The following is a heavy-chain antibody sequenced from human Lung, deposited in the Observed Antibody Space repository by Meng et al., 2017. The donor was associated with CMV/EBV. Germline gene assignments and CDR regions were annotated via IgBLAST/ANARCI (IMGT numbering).Heavy chain of an antibody. Sequence: GGSLRLSCTASGFTVSSKYMNWVRQAPGKGLEWVSVFYRSGSTYYADSVKGRFTIARDNSKNTLYLQMKSLRVEDTAVYYCASDSSGFYNDVFDIWGQGTMVXVSS. V-gene: IGHV3-66*02. CDR2: FYRSGST. D-gene: IGHD3-22*01. CDR1: GFTVSSKY. J-gene: IGHJ3*02. CDR3: ASDSSGFYNDVFDI.